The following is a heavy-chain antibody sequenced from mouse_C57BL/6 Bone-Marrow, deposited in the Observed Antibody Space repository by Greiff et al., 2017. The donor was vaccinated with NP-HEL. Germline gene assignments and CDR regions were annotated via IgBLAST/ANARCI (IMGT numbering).Heavy chain of an antibody. CDR1: GYTFTGYW. V-gene: IGHV1-9*01. Sequence: VQLQQSGAELMKPGASVKLSCKATGYTFTGYWIEWVKQRPGHGLEWIGEILPGSGSTNYNEKFKGKATFTADTSSNTAYMQLSSLTTEDSAIYYCARDGIYYGYDGAWFAYWGQGTLVTVSA. D-gene: IGHD2-2*01. J-gene: IGHJ3*01. CDR2: ILPGSGST. CDR3: ARDGIYYGYDGAWFAY.